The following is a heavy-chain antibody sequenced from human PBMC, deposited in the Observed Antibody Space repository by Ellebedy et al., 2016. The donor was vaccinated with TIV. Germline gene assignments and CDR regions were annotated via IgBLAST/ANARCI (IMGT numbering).Heavy chain of an antibody. J-gene: IGHJ4*02. CDR2: IYYSGST. Sequence: SETLSLTCTVSGGSISSYYWSWIRQPPGKGLEWIGYIYYSGSTYYNPSLKSRVTISVDTSKNQFSLKLSSVTAADTAVYYCARISGYGSGDYWGQGTLVTVSS. CDR1: GGSISSYY. CDR3: ARISGYGSGDY. V-gene: IGHV4-59*08. D-gene: IGHD5-12*01.